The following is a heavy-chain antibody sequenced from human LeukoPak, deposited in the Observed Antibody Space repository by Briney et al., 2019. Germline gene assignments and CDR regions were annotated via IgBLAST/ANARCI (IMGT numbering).Heavy chain of an antibody. Sequence: SETLSLTCTVSGGSISSYYWSWIRQPPGKGLEWIGYIYYSGSTNYNPSLKSRVTISVDTSKNQFSLKLSSVTAADTAVYYCARASRDYYDSHYYYYMDVWGKGTTVTVSS. CDR1: GGSISSYY. CDR2: IYYSGST. D-gene: IGHD3-22*01. J-gene: IGHJ6*03. CDR3: ARASRDYYDSHYYYYMDV. V-gene: IGHV4-59*01.